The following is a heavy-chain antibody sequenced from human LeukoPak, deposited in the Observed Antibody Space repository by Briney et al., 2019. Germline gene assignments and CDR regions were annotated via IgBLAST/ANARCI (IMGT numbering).Heavy chain of an antibody. CDR2: IKQDGSEK. V-gene: IGHV3-7*01. J-gene: IGHJ4*02. Sequence: PGGSLRLSCVVSGFTFSSYWMSWVRQAPGQGMERVANIKQDGSEKYYVDSVKGRFTMSRDNAKNSLYLQMNSLRAEDTAVYYCARVQWELRGVGSYFEYWGQGALVTVSS. CDR1: GFTFSSYW. CDR3: ARVQWELRGVGSYFEY. D-gene: IGHD1-26*01.